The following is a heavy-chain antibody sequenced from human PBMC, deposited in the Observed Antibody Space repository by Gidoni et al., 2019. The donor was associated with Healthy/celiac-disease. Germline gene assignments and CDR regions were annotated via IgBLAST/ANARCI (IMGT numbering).Heavy chain of an antibody. Sequence: EVQLVESGGGLVKPGGSLRLSCAASGFTFSSYSMNWVRQAPGKGLEWVSSISSSSSYIYYADSVKGRFTISRDNAKNSLYLQMNSLRAEDTAVYYCAQNYDFWSGFFDYWGQGTLVTVSS. D-gene: IGHD3-3*01. V-gene: IGHV3-21*01. CDR3: AQNYDFWSGFFDY. CDR2: ISSSSSYI. CDR1: GFTFSSYS. J-gene: IGHJ4*02.